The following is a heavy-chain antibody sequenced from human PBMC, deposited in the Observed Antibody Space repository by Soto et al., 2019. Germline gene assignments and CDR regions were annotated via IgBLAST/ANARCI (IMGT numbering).Heavy chain of an antibody. D-gene: IGHD2-15*01. CDR2: ILFDGSNK. Sequence: GGSLRLSCAASGFTFSTYAMHWVRQAPGKGLEWVAVILFDGSNKYYADSVKGRFTISRDNSKGTLYLQLNSLRDEDTAVYYCAKDIPPIYCSGGACYSRTSYGMDVWGQGTTVTVSS. CDR1: GFTFSTYA. J-gene: IGHJ6*02. CDR3: AKDIPPIYCSGGACYSRTSYGMDV. V-gene: IGHV3-30*18.